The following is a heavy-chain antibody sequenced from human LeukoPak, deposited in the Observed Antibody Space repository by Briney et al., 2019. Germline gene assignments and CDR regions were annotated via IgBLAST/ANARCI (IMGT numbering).Heavy chain of an antibody. CDR2: INHSGST. J-gene: IGHJ4*02. CDR3: ARILTSGYYYFDY. Sequence: TPSETLSLTCAVYGGSFIGFHWNWLRQPPGKGLEWIGDINHSGSTNYNPSLTSRVTISVEPSTNQFSLNLSSVTAAETAVYYCARILTSGYYYFDYWGQGTLVTVSS. CDR1: GGSFIGFH. D-gene: IGHD5-12*01. V-gene: IGHV4-34*01.